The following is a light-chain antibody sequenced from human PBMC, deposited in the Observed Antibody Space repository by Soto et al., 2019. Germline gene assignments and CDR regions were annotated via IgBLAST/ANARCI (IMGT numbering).Light chain of an antibody. V-gene: IGKV1-5*03. CDR3: QQYRTDWT. J-gene: IGKJ1*01. CDR2: KAS. CDR1: QTINSW. Sequence: DIQMSQSPSTLSASVGDRVTITCRASQTINSWLAWYQQKPGKAPKLLIYKASSLESGVPSRFSGSGSGTEFTLTISSLQPDDFATYYCQQYRTDWTFGQGTKVEIK.